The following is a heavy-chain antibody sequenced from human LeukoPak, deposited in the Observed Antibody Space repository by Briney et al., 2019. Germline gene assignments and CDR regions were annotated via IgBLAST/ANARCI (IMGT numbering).Heavy chain of an antibody. CDR3: ARNWFDP. CDR1: GFTVSSDY. CDR2: IYSGGNT. J-gene: IGHJ5*02. Sequence: GRSLRLSGAASGFTVSSDYMSWVPQAPGKGLEWVSVIYSGGNTYYADSVKGRFTISRDKSKNTVYLQMNSLRFEDTAMYYCARNWFDPWGQGTLVTVSS. V-gene: IGHV3-53*05.